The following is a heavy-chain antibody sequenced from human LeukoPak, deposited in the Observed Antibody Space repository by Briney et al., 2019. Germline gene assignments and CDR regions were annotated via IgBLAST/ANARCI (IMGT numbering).Heavy chain of an antibody. CDR1: GFTFSSYS. CDR2: ISSSSTI. Sequence: PGGSLRLSCAASGFTFSSYSMNWVRQAPGKGLEWVSYISSSSTIYYADSVKGRFTISRDNAKNSLYLQMNSLRAEDTAVYYCARVACSSTSCYSKYYYYYMDVWGKGTTVTVSS. D-gene: IGHD2-2*02. J-gene: IGHJ6*03. CDR3: ARVACSSTSCYSKYYYYYMDV. V-gene: IGHV3-48*01.